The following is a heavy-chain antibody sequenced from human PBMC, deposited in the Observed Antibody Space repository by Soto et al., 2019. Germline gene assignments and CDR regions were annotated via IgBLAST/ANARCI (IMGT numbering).Heavy chain of an antibody. CDR2: ISWNSGSI. CDR3: AKAGFWSGYSSPVDY. Sequence: SLRLSCVASGFPLSDYAMHWVRQAPGKGLEWVSGISWNSGSIGYADSVKGRFTISRDNAKNSLYLQMNSLRAEDTALYYCAKAGFWSGYSSPVDYWGQGTLVPVSS. V-gene: IGHV3-9*01. CDR1: GFPLSDYA. D-gene: IGHD3-3*01. J-gene: IGHJ4*02.